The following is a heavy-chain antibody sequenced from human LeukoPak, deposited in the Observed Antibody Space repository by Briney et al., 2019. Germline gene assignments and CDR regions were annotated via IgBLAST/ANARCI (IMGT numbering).Heavy chain of an antibody. D-gene: IGHD2-21*02. J-gene: IGHJ4*02. CDR2: INPNSGGT. CDR3: ARGKVVTAIPQLFDY. Sequence: GASVKVSCKASGYTFTGYYMHWVRQAPGQGLEWMGWINPNSGGTNYAQKFQGRVTMTRDTSISTAYMELSRLRSDDTAMYYRARGKVVTAIPQLFDYWGQGTLVTVSS. CDR1: GYTFTGYY. V-gene: IGHV1-2*02.